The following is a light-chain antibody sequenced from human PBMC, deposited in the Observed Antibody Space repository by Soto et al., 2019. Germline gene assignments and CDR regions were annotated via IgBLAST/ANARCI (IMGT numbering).Light chain of an antibody. CDR3: QQRSNSYD. J-gene: IGKJ2*01. CDR2: DAS. V-gene: IGKV3-11*01. Sequence: EIVLTQSPATLSLSPGERATLSCRASQSVSSYLAWYQQKPGQAPRLLIYDASNRATGIPARFSGSGSGTDFSLTISSLEPEDLAVYYCQQRSNSYDFGQGAKLDSK. CDR1: QSVSSY.